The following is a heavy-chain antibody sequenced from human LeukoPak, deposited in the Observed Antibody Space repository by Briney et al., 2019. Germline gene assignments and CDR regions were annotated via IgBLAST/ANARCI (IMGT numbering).Heavy chain of an antibody. Sequence: GGSLRLSCAASGFTISNNYMSWVRQAPGKGLEWVPVIYSGGTTHYADSVKGRFTISRDNSKNTLYLQMNSLRVEDTAVYYCARETCSGGSCYSHYYGMDVWGQGTTVTVSS. V-gene: IGHV3-66*01. CDR1: GFTISNNY. J-gene: IGHJ6*02. D-gene: IGHD2-15*01. CDR2: IYSGGTT. CDR3: ARETCSGGSCYSHYYGMDV.